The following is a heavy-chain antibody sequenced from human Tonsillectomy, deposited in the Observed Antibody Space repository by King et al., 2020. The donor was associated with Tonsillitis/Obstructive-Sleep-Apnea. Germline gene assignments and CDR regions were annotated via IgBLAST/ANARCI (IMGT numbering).Heavy chain of an antibody. J-gene: IGHJ4*02. CDR2: ISGSGGST. CDR1: GFTFSSYA. Sequence: VQLVESGGGLVQPGGSLRLSCAASGFTFSSYAMSWVRQAPGKGLEWVSAISGSGGSTSYADSVKGRFTISRDNSKNTLYLQMNSRRAEDKDVYYCANPWRGYQLPGGPCDDGGQGTLVTVSS. CDR3: ANPWRGYQLPGGPCDD. D-gene: IGHD2-2*01. V-gene: IGHV3-23*04.